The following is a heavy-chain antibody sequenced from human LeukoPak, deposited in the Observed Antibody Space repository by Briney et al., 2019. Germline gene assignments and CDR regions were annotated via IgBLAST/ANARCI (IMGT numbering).Heavy chain of an antibody. CDR1: VFILSHYG. D-gene: IGHD5-12*01. CDR3: GRGQYSADDRSYYYYYFMDV. CDR2: LYGRDVT. V-gene: IGHV3-23*01. Sequence: GGSLRLSCEGSVFILSHYGMRWVRQALGQGLEWVSALYGRDVTHYADSVKGRVTISRDNSKNTLYLQMNSLSDRDTAIYYCGRGQYSADDRSYYYYYFMDVWGKGTTVTVSS. J-gene: IGHJ6*03.